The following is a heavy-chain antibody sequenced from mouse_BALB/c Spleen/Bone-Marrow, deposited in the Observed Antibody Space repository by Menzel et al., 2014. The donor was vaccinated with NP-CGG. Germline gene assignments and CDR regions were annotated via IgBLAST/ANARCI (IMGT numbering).Heavy chain of an antibody. CDR3: TRSITTAVEFDY. D-gene: IGHD1-1*01. CDR2: IYPGNSGT. CDR1: GYSFTSYW. J-gene: IGHJ2*03. V-gene: IGHV1-5*01. Sequence: SGTVLARPGASVKMSCKASGYSFTSYWMYWIKQRPGQGLEWIGAIYPGNSGTSYNQNFKGKAKLTAVTSASTAYMELSSLTNEDSAVYYCTRSITTAVEFDYWGQGTSLTVSS.